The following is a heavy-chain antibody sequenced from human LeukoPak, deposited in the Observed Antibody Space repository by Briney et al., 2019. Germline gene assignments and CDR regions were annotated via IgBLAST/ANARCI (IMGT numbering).Heavy chain of an antibody. Sequence: TAGGSLRLSCAASGFTFRSFSMHWVRQVPGKGLEWVSSISESSSYIYYADSVKGRFTIPRENAKNSLFLQMNSLRVEDTAVYHCAREHNGYYGLDVWGQGTTVTVSS. CDR2: ISESSSYI. D-gene: IGHD2-2*03. CDR3: AREHNGYYGLDV. V-gene: IGHV3-21*06. CDR1: GFTFRSFS. J-gene: IGHJ6*02.